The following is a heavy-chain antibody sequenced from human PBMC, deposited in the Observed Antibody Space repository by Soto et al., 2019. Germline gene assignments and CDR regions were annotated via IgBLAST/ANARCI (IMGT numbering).Heavy chain of an antibody. V-gene: IGHV3-74*01. D-gene: IGHD3-16*01. CDR1: GFTFSRYW. Sequence: EVQLVESGGGLVLPGGSLRLSCAASGFTFSRYWMHWVRQAPGKGLVWVSRISSYGSDTHYADSVKGRFTISRDNAKKTRYLQMNSLRADDTAVYYCASNYAYAEGYYWYGIDVWGQGTTVTVSS. CDR3: ASNYAYAEGYYWYGIDV. J-gene: IGHJ6*02. CDR2: ISSYGSDT.